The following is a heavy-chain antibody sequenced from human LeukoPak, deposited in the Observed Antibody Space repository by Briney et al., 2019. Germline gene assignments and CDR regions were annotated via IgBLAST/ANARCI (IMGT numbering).Heavy chain of an antibody. Sequence: PSETLSLTCTVSGGSISSSSYYWGWIRQPPGKGLEWIGSIYYSGSTYYNPSLKSRGTISVDTSKNQFSLKLSSVTAADTAVYYCARHEGIDDYVWGSYRSNWFDPWGQGTLVTVSS. CDR1: GGSISSSSYY. D-gene: IGHD3-16*02. V-gene: IGHV4-39*01. CDR3: ARHEGIDDYVWGSYRSNWFDP. CDR2: IYYSGST. J-gene: IGHJ5*02.